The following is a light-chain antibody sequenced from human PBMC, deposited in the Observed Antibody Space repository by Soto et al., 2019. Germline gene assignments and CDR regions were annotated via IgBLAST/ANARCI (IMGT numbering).Light chain of an antibody. CDR3: SSYSSSSALDVI. J-gene: IGLJ2*01. V-gene: IGLV2-14*01. CDR1: NRDVGGYNY. Sequence: QSVLAQPASVSESPGQSITISCAGTNRDVGGYNYVSWYQQYPGKAPKLIIYEVTYRPSGVSNRFSGSKSGNTASLTISGLQAEDEADYYCSSYSSSSALDVIFGGGTKVTVL. CDR2: EVT.